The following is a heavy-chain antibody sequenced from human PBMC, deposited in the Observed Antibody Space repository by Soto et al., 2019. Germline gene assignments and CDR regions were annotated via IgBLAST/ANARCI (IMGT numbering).Heavy chain of an antibody. Sequence: QVQLVESGGGVVQPGRSLRLSCAASGITFSSHAMHWVRQAPGKGLEWVANIWYDGSNKYYADSVKGRFTISRDNSKNTLYLQMHSLRAEDTALYYCASDRDPMTTVTGIDYWGQGTLVTVSS. V-gene: IGHV3-33*01. CDR2: IWYDGSNK. CDR3: ASDRDPMTTVTGIDY. D-gene: IGHD4-17*01. J-gene: IGHJ4*02. CDR1: GITFSSHA.